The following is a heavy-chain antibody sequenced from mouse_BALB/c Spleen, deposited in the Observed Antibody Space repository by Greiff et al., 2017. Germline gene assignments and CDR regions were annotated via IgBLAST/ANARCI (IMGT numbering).Heavy chain of an antibody. CDR3: ARCYYGSSYNWYFDV. CDR2: IRNKANGYTT. D-gene: IGHD1-1*01. J-gene: IGHJ1*01. V-gene: IGHV7-3*02. CDR1: GFTFTDYY. Sequence: EVKVVESGGGLVQPGGSLRLSCATSGFTFTDYYMSWVRQPPGKALEWLGFIRNKANGYTTEYSASVKGRFTISRDNSQSILYLQMNTLRAEDSATYYCARCYYGSSYNWYFDVWGAGTTVTVSS.